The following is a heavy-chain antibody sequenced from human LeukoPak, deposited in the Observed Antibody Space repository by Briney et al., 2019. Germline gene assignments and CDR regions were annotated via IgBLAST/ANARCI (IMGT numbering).Heavy chain of an antibody. CDR3: ARVEAVVTIFGVVTGYGMDV. CDR2: IYYSGST. CDR1: GGSVSSGSYY. J-gene: IGHJ6*02. Sequence: PSETLSLTCTVSGGSVSSGSYYWSWIRQPPGKGLEWIGYIYYSGSTNYNPSLKSRVTISIDTSKNQFSLKLSSVTAVDTAVYYCARVEAVVTIFGVVTGYGMDVWGQGTTVTVSS. V-gene: IGHV4-61*01. D-gene: IGHD3-3*01.